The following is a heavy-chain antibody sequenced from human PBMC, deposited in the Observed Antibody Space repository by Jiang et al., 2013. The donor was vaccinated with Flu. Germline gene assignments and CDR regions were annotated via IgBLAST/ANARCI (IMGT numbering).Heavy chain of an antibody. CDR2: IYYSGST. J-gene: IGHJ4*02. CDR1: GGSISSYY. Sequence: SGLVKPSETLSLTCTVSGGSISSYYWSWVRQPPGKGLEWIGYIYYSGSTNYNPSLKSRVIILVDTSKNQFSLKLSSVTAADTAVYYCARHWSRVPGTFDNWGQGTLVTVSS. V-gene: IGHV4-59*08. CDR3: ARHWSRVPGTFDN. D-gene: IGHD3-3*01.